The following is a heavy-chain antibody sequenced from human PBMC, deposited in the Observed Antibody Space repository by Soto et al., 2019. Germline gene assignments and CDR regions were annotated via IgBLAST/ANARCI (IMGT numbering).Heavy chain of an antibody. CDR3: ATKDSSGYYYAH. CDR2: INHSGST. Sequence: QVQLQQWGAGLLKPSETLSLTCAVYGGSFSGYYWSWIRQPPGKGLEWIGEINHSGSTNYNPSLKSRVTVSVDTSKTQFSLKLSSVTAADTAVYYCATKDSSGYYYAHWGQGTLVTVSS. J-gene: IGHJ4*02. D-gene: IGHD3-22*01. V-gene: IGHV4-34*02. CDR1: GGSFSGYY.